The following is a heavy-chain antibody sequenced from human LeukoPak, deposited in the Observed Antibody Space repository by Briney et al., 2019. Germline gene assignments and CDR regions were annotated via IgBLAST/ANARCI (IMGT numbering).Heavy chain of an antibody. J-gene: IGHJ1*01. CDR2: IYYSGST. CDR1: GGSISSSSYY. CDR3: ARVPVAEYFQH. Sequence: PSEALSLTCTVSGGSISSSSYYWGWIRQPPGKGLEWIGSIYYSGSTYYNPSLKSRVTISVDTSKNQFSLKLSSVTAADTAVYYCARVPVAEYFQHWGQGTLVTVSS. V-gene: IGHV4-39*07.